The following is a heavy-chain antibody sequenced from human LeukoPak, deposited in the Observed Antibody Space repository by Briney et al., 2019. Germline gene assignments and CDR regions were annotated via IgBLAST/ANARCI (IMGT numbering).Heavy chain of an antibody. J-gene: IGHJ4*02. Sequence: GGSLRLSCAASAFTFSDYSMNWVRQAPGKGLEGVSYIRGRSSTIYYADSVKGRFTISRDNAKNLMYLQMNSLRAEDTAVYYCARDRIKSGSYYFDYWGQGTLVTVSS. CDR3: ARDRIKSGSYYFDY. CDR1: AFTFSDYS. CDR2: IRGRSSTI. D-gene: IGHD1-26*01. V-gene: IGHV3-48*01.